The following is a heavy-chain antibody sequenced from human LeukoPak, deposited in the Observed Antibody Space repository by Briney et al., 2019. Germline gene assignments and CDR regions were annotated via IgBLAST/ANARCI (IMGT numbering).Heavy chain of an antibody. J-gene: IGHJ4*02. Sequence: PSETLSLTCTVSGGSISSSSYYWGWIRQPPGKGLEWIGSIYYSGSTNYNPSLKSRVTISVDTSKNQFSLKLSSVTAADTAVYYCARVGHRPWHPAKIDYWGQGTLVTVSS. V-gene: IGHV4-39*07. CDR2: IYYSGST. CDR1: GGSISSSSYY. D-gene: IGHD2-2*01. CDR3: ARVGHRPWHPAKIDY.